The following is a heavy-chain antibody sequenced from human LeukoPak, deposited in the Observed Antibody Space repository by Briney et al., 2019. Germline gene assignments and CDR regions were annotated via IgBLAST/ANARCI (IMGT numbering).Heavy chain of an antibody. CDR1: GGTFSSYT. CDR3: ANSGDFYDSSYYFDY. V-gene: IGHV1-69*02. D-gene: IGHD3-22*01. J-gene: IGHJ4*02. CDR2: IIPILGIA. Sequence: SVKVSCKASGGTFSSYTISWVRQAPGQGLEWMGRIIPILGIANYAQKFQGRVTVTADKSTSTAYMELSNLRSEDTAVYYCANSGDFYDSSYYFDYWGQGTLVTVSS.